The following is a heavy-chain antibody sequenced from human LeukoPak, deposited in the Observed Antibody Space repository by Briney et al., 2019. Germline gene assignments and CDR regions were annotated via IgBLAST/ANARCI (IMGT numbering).Heavy chain of an antibody. CDR2: IIPIFGTA. CDR1: GGTFSSYA. V-gene: IGHV1-69*13. Sequence: ASVKVSFKASGGTFSSYAISWVRQAPGQGLEWMGGIIPIFGTANYAQKFQGRVTITADESTSTAYMGLSILRSEDTAVYYCARGYGSGSYYDGPLYGMDVWGKGTTVTVSS. CDR3: ARGYGSGSYYDGPLYGMDV. J-gene: IGHJ6*04. D-gene: IGHD3-10*01.